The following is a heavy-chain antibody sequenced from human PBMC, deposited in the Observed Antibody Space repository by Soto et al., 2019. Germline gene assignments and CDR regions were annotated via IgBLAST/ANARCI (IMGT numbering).Heavy chain of an antibody. CDR3: LTTHTEFRSYCMYV. CDR2: IGTAGDT. J-gene: IGHJ6*02. Sequence: EVQLVASGGGLVQPGGSLRLSCAASGFTFSSYDMHWVRQATGKVLEWVSAIGTAGDTYYPGSVKGRFTISRENAKNALYLQMNSLRTSDTAMYYCLTTHTEFRSYCMYVWGQGTTVTVS. D-gene: IGHD4-17*01. CDR1: GFTFSSYD. V-gene: IGHV3-13*01.